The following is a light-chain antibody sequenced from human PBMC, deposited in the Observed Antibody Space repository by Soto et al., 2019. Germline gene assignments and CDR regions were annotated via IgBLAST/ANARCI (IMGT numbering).Light chain of an antibody. CDR1: NSDIGTYDY. CDR2: EVT. Sequence: QSALTQPASVSGSPGQSITISCSGTNSDIGTYDYVSWYQHHPGTAPQLIIFEVTYRYSGVSGRFSASKSANTASLTISGLQPADEEVDYCSSSYSIPPNLLFGGGTKLTVL. J-gene: IGLJ2*01. CDR3: SSSYSIPPNLL. V-gene: IGLV2-14*01.